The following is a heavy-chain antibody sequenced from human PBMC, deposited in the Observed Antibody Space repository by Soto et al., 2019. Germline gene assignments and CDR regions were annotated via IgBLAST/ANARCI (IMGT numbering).Heavy chain of an antibody. CDR2: IIPIFGTA. D-gene: IGHD3-10*01. V-gene: IGHV1-69*01. J-gene: IGHJ6*02. Sequence: QVQLVQSGAEVKKPGSSVKVSCKASGGTFSSYAISWVRQSPGQGLEWMGGIIPIFGTANYAQKFQGRVTNTADESTSTAYMELSSLRSEDTAVYYCARDRTRSQWLGESYYYYYGMDVWGQGTTVTVSS. CDR1: GGTFSSYA. CDR3: ARDRTRSQWLGESYYYYYGMDV.